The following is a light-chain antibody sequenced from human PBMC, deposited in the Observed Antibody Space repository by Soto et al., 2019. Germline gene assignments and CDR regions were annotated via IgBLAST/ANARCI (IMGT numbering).Light chain of an antibody. CDR3: SSYTSSSAVV. CDR2: DVS. J-gene: IGLJ3*02. V-gene: IGLV2-14*03. Sequence: QSALTQPASVSGSPGQSITISCTGTSSDVGGYNYVSWYQQHPGKAPKLMIYDVSYRPSGVSNRFSGSKSGNPASLTISGLQADDEADYYGSSYTSSSAVVFGGGTKLTVL. CDR1: SSDVGGYNY.